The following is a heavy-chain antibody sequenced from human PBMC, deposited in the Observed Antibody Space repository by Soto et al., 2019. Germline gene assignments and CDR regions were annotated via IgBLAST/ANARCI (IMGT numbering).Heavy chain of an antibody. CDR1: GFTFSSYA. CDR2: ISYDGSNK. CDR3: ARGSGYYYTDGMDV. D-gene: IGHD3-3*01. Sequence: QVQLVESGGGVVQPGRSLRLSCAASGFTFSSYAMHWVRQAPGKGLEWVAVISYDGSNKYYADSVKGRFTISRDNSNNTLYLQMNSLRAEDTAVYYCARGSGYYYTDGMDVWGQGTTVTVSS. V-gene: IGHV3-30-3*01. J-gene: IGHJ6*02.